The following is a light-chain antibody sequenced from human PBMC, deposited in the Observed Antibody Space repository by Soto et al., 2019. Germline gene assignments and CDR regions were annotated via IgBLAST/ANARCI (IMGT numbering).Light chain of an antibody. J-gene: IGLJ2*01. CDR1: SSDIGDYNF. CDR3: SSYTSNTTLV. Sequence: QSALTQPASVSESPGQSITISCTGTSSDIGDYNFVSWYQQHPGKAPQLMIYDVSYRPSGVSHRFSGSKSGNTASLTISWLQTEEEADYYCSSYTSNTTLVFGGGTKLTVL. V-gene: IGLV2-14*01. CDR2: DVS.